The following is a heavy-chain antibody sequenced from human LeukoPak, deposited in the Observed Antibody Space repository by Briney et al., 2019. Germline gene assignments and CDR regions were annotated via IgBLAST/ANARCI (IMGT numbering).Heavy chain of an antibody. Sequence: PSETLSLTCTVSGGSISSYYWSWIRQPPGKGVEWIGYIYYSGSTTYNPSLKSRVTISVDTSKNRFSLKLSSVTAADTAVYYCAKDVSTRWFDPWGQGTLVTVSS. CDR1: GGSISSYY. CDR3: AKDVSTRWFDP. D-gene: IGHD5/OR15-5a*01. J-gene: IGHJ5*02. V-gene: IGHV4-59*12. CDR2: IYYSGST.